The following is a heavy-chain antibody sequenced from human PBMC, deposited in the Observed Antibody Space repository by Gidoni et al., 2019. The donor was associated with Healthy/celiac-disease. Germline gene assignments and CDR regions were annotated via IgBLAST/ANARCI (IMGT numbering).Heavy chain of an antibody. V-gene: IGHV3-30*18. CDR2: ISYDGSNK. J-gene: IGHJ4*02. CDR3: AKVATLPRYYDILTQYYFDY. CDR1: GFTVRSYG. Sequence: QVQLVESGGGVVQPGRSLRLSCAASGFTVRSYGMHWVRQAPGKGLEWLAGISYDGSNKYYADSVQGRFTISRDNSKNTLYLQMNSLRAEDTAVYYCAKVATLPRYYDILTQYYFDYWGQGTLVTVSS. D-gene: IGHD3-9*01.